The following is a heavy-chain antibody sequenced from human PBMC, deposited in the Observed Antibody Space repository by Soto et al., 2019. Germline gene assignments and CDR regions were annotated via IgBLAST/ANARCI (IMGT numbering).Heavy chain of an antibody. CDR3: ARGIGYSSSIFDY. Sequence: PSETLSLTCAVSGGSIGGGGDSWSWIRQPPGKGLEWIGYIYHSGSTYYNPSLKSRVTISVDRSKNQFSLKLSSVTAADTAVYYCARGIGYSSSIFDYWGQGTLVTVSS. D-gene: IGHD6-13*01. V-gene: IGHV4-30-2*01. J-gene: IGHJ4*02. CDR2: IYHSGST. CDR1: GGSIGGGGDS.